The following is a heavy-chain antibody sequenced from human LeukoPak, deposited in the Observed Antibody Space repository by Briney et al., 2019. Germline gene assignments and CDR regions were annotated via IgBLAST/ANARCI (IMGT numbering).Heavy chain of an antibody. CDR2: ISSSSSTI. J-gene: IGHJ5*02. V-gene: IGHV3-48*02. CDR1: GFTFSSYS. CDR3: ARIIQLQNWFDP. D-gene: IGHD2-2*01. Sequence: GGSLRLSCAASGFTFSSYSMNWVRQAPGKGLEWVSYISSSSSTIYCADSVKGRFTISRDNAKNSLYLQMNSLRDEDTAVYYCARIIQLQNWFDPWGQGTLVTVSS.